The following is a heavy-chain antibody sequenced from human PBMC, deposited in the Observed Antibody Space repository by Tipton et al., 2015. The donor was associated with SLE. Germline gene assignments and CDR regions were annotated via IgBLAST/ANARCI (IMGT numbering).Heavy chain of an antibody. CDR2: ISYDGSNK. J-gene: IGHJ4*02. D-gene: IGHD6-19*01. Sequence: SLRLSCAASGITFGSYWMNWVRQAPGKGLEWVAVISYDGSNKYYADSVKGRFTISRDNFKNTLYLQMNSLRVEDTALYYCANGAVAGMFDFWGQGTLVTVSS. CDR3: ANGAVAGMFDF. CDR1: GITFGSYW. V-gene: IGHV3-30*18.